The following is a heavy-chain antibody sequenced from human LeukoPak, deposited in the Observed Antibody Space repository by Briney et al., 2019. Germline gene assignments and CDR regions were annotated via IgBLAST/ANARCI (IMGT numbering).Heavy chain of an antibody. D-gene: IGHD6-19*01. Sequence: PGGSLRLSRAASGFTFSSYWMHWVRQAPGKGLVWVSRINSDGSSTSYADSVKGRFTISRDNAKNTLYLQMNSLRAEDTAVYYCARRIAVAGNFDYWGQGTLVTVSS. CDR1: GFTFSSYW. V-gene: IGHV3-74*01. J-gene: IGHJ4*02. CDR3: ARRIAVAGNFDY. CDR2: INSDGSST.